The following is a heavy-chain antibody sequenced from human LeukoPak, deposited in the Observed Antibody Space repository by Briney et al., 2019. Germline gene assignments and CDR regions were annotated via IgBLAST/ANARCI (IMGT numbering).Heavy chain of an antibody. CDR3: ARVALYSGNRSWDS. J-gene: IGHJ4*02. Sequence: GGSLRLSCAASGFTFSDHYMDWVRQAPGKGLEWVGRTRNKANSYTTEYAASVRGRFTISRDDSKNSVYLQMNSLDSDDTAVYYCARVALYSGNRSWDSWGQGTLVTVSP. V-gene: IGHV3-72*01. CDR2: TRNKANSYTT. D-gene: IGHD1-26*01. CDR1: GFTFSDHY.